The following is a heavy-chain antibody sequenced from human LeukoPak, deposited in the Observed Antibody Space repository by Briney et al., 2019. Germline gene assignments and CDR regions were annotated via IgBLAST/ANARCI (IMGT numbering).Heavy chain of an antibody. CDR1: GFTFSGYW. CDR2: ISSSGSTI. Sequence: GGSLRLSCAASGFTFSGYWMSWVRQAPGKGLEWVSYISSSGSTIYYADSVKGRFAISRDNAKNSLYLQMNSLRAEDTAVYYCARVDYYYYMDVWGKGTTVTASS. J-gene: IGHJ6*03. V-gene: IGHV3-11*04. CDR3: ARVDYYYYMDV.